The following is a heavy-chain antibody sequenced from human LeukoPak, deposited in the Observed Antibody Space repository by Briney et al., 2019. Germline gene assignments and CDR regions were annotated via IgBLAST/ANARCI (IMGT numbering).Heavy chain of an antibody. CDR2: IGSSGNTI. CDR1: GFTFSTYE. J-gene: IGHJ5*02. CDR3: ARSAGTWFDP. V-gene: IGHV3-48*03. Sequence: PGGSLRLSCAASGFTFSTYEMNWVRQAPGKGLEWVSYIGSSGNTIYYADSVKSRFTISRDNAKNSLYLQMNSLRAEDTAVYYCARSAGTWFDPWGQGTLVTVSS. D-gene: IGHD1-1*01.